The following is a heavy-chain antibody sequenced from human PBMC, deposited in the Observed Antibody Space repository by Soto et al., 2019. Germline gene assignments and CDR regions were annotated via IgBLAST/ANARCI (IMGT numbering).Heavy chain of an antibody. CDR1: GFIVSSNQ. D-gene: IGHD3-3*01. CDR3: VRGPSDHKLRLVEWPYGDY. J-gene: IGHJ4*02. CDR2: IYSGQTT. Sequence: EVQLVESGGGLIQPGGSLRLSCVASGFIVSSNQMSWVRQAPGKGLEWVSVIYSGQTTYYADSVEGRFTISRDDSKNTLYLQMNSLSVEDTAVYYGVRGPSDHKLRLVEWPYGDYWGQGALVTVA. V-gene: IGHV3-53*01.